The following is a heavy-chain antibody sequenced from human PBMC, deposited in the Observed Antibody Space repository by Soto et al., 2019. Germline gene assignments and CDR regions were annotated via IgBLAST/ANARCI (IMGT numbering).Heavy chain of an antibody. J-gene: IGHJ5*02. CDR1: GGSIKNTCAN. CDR3: ATHTSGSRNGPHT. CDR2: VYYTGTT. V-gene: IGHV4-39*01. Sequence: SETLSLTCTVSGGSIKNTCANWGWVRQPPGKGLEWIGSVYYTGTTYYNPSLQSRVTTSIDTSKNQYSLSVNSVAAADTAVYYCATHTSGSRNGPHTWGQGTLVTVSS. D-gene: IGHD1-26*01.